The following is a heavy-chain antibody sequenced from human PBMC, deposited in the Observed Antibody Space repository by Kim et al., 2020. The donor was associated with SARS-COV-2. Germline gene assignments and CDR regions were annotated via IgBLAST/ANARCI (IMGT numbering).Heavy chain of an antibody. Sequence: GGSLRLSCAASGFTFSSYGMHWVRQAPGKGLEWVAVISYDGSNKYYADSVKGRFTISRDNSKNTLYLQMNSLRAEDTAVYYCAKFLLRYCSSTSCYTGVDYWGQGTLVTVSS. CDR2: ISYDGSNK. CDR1: GFTFSSYG. V-gene: IGHV3-30*18. CDR3: AKFLLRYCSSTSCYTGVDY. D-gene: IGHD2-2*02. J-gene: IGHJ4*02.